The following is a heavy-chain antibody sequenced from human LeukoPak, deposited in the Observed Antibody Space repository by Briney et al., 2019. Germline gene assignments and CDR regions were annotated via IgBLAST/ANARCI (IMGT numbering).Heavy chain of an antibody. CDR3: ARDQSWTTGFDV. D-gene: IGHD2-8*02. CDR2: TYYMSKWYN. Sequence: SQTLSLTCAISGDSVSSNRATWNWIRQSPSRGLEWLGRTYYMSKWYNDYAVSVKTRITINPDTSKNQFSLQLNSVTPEDTAVYFCARDQSWTTGFDVWGQGTMVTVSS. CDR1: GDSVSSNRAT. V-gene: IGHV6-1*01. J-gene: IGHJ3*01.